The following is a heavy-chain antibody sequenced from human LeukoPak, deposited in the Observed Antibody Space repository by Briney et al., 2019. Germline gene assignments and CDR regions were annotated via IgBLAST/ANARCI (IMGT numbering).Heavy chain of an antibody. J-gene: IGHJ6*03. CDR1: GFTFSSYW. V-gene: IGHV3-74*01. Sequence: GGSLRLSCAASGFTFSSYWMHWVRQAPGKGLVWVSRINTDGSSTSYADSVKGRFTISRDNAKNTLYLQMNSLRAEDTAVYYCARAGSPYYYYMDVWGKGTTVTVSS. D-gene: IGHD3-10*01. CDR3: ARAGSPYYYYMDV. CDR2: INTDGSST.